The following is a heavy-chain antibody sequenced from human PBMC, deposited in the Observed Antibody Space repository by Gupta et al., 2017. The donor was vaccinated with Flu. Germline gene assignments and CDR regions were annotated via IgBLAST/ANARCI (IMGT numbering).Heavy chain of an antibody. V-gene: IGHV4-34*01. J-gene: IGHJ4*02. CDR3: ARSGELQRPPFDY. CDR2: INYSGIA. Sequence: IRQSPGKGLEWIGEINYSGIANYHPSLESRATISIDTTKKRFSLNLSSLTAADTGVYFCARSGELQRPPFDYWGQGTVVVVSS. D-gene: IGHD3-10*01.